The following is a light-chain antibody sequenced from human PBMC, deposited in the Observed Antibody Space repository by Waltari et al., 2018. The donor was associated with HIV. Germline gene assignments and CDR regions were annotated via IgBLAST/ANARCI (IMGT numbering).Light chain of an antibody. CDR1: QSLLHSSGYHY. CDR3: MQALQTPYT. CDR2: VAS. Sequence: DIVMTQSPLSLPVTPGEPASISCRSSQSLLHSSGYHYLDWFLQKPGQSPQVLIYVASNRASGVPDRFSGSGSGIDFTLKINRVEADDVGVYYCMQALQTPYTFGRGTKLEIK. V-gene: IGKV2-28*01. J-gene: IGKJ2*01.